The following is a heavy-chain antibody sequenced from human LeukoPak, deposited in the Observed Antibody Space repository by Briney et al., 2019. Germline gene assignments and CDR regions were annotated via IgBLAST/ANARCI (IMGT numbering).Heavy chain of an antibody. D-gene: IGHD5-12*01. CDR2: IYYSGST. CDR3: ARQGGYPFDY. Sequence: PSETPSLTCTVSGGSISSSSYSWGWIRQPPGKGLEWIGSIYYSGSTYYNPSLKSRVTISVDTSKNQFSLKLSSVTAADTAVYYCARQGGYPFDYWGQGTLVTVSS. V-gene: IGHV4-39*01. CDR1: GGSISSSSYS. J-gene: IGHJ4*02.